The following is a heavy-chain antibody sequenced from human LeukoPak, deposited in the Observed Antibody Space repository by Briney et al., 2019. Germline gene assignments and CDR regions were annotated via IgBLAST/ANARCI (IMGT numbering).Heavy chain of an antibody. CDR3: AQDKALESFEP. CDR2: ISGSGTSP. Sequence: GGSLRLSCAGSGFTFSSYAMTWVRQAPGKGLEWVSGISGSGTSPYYADSVRGRFTTSRDNSKNTLYLQMNSLRGEDTAIYYCAQDKALESFEPWGQGILVTVSS. D-gene: IGHD1-1*01. V-gene: IGHV3-23*01. J-gene: IGHJ5*02. CDR1: GFTFSSYA.